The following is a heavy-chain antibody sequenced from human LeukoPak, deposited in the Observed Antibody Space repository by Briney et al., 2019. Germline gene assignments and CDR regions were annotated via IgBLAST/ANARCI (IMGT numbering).Heavy chain of an antibody. J-gene: IGHJ4*02. Sequence: GGSLRLSCAASGFTFSSYWMGWVRQAPGKGLEWVANIKQDRSEKYYVDSVKGRFTISRDNAKNSLYLQMNSLRAEDTAVYSCASLSSRGYFDYWGQGTLVSVSS. V-gene: IGHV3-7*01. D-gene: IGHD2-2*01. CDR3: ASLSSRGYFDY. CDR2: IKQDRSEK. CDR1: GFTFSSYW.